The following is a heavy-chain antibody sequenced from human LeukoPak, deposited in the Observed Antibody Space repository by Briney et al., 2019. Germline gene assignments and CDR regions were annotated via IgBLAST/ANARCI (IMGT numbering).Heavy chain of an antibody. V-gene: IGHV3-7*01. CDR3: AARGYCSGTSCLLEY. CDR1: GFTFSSYW. Sequence: GGSLRLSCAASGFTFSSYWMSWVRQAPGKGLEWVANIKQDGSEKYYVDSVKGRFTISRDNAKNTLYLQMNSLRGEDAAVYYCAARGYCSGTSCLLEYWGQGTLVTVSS. D-gene: IGHD2-2*01. J-gene: IGHJ4*02. CDR2: IKQDGSEK.